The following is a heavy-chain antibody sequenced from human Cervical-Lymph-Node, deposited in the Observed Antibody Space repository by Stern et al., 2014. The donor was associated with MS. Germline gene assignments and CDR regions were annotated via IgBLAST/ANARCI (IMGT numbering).Heavy chain of an antibody. V-gene: IGHV3-21*01. CDR2: IGSSSNYI. Sequence: EMQLVESWGGLVKPGWSLRVSCAASGFNFSDYSMHWVRQAPGKGLEWVSSIGSSSNYIYYADSVKGRFTNSRDNSKSSLYLQMDSLRGEDTAMYYCARARTGTMRYGMDVWGQGTTVTVSS. J-gene: IGHJ6*02. CDR3: ARARTGTMRYGMDV. D-gene: IGHD1-7*01. CDR1: GFNFSDYS.